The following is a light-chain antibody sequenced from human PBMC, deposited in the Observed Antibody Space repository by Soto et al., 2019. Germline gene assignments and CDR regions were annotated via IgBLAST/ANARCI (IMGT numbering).Light chain of an antibody. CDR2: GSS. CDR3: QSYDSSLSGSV. V-gene: IGLV1-40*01. CDR1: SSNIGAGYD. J-gene: IGLJ3*02. Sequence: QSVLTQPPSVSGAPGQRVTISCTGISSNIGAGYDVHWYQQLPGTAPKLLIYGSSNRPSGVPDRFSGSNSGTSASLAITGLQAEDEADYYCQSYDSSLSGSVFGGGTKLTVL.